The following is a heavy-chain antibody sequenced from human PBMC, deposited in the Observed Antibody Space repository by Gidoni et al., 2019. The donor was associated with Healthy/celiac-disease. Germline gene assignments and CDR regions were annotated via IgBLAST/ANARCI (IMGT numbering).Heavy chain of an antibody. CDR1: GFTFRSYA. CDR2: ISYDGSNK. D-gene: IGHD3-10*01. Sequence: QVQLVESGGGVVQPGRSLRLSCAASGFTFRSYALHWVRQAPGKGLEWVAVISYDGSNKYYADSVKGRFTISRDNSKNTLYLQMNSLRAEDTAVYYCARDWYYYGSGSYLGYYYYYYYMDVWGKGTTVTVSS. J-gene: IGHJ6*03. V-gene: IGHV3-30-3*01. CDR3: ARDWYYYGSGSYLGYYYYYYYMDV.